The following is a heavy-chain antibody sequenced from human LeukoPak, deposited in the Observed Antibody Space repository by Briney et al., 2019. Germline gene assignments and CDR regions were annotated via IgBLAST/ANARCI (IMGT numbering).Heavy chain of an antibody. CDR2: ITSSGPYM. CDR1: GFMFIPYG. Sequence: GGSLRLSCAASGFMFIPYGMTWVRQAPGKGLEWVSTITSSGPYMYYSDAVKGRFTVSRDNAKNSVYLQMSSLRVEDTAVYYCTRDGSAWSRDLWGQGTLVTVSS. CDR3: TRDGSAWSRDL. V-gene: IGHV3-21*03. J-gene: IGHJ1*01. D-gene: IGHD6-19*01.